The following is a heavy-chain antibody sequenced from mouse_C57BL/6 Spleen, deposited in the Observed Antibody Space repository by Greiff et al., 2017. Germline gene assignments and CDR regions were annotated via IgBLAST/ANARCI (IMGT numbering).Heavy chain of an antibody. J-gene: IGHJ3*01. V-gene: IGHV1-7*01. D-gene: IGHD1-1*01. CDR2: INPSSGYT. CDR3: ARVDYGSSSWFAY. Sequence: QVQLQQSGAELAKPGASVKLSCKASGYTFTSYWMPWVKQRPGQGLEWIGYINPSSGYTKYNQKFKDKATLTADKSSSTAYMQLSSLTYEDSAVYDCARVDYGSSSWFAYWGKGTLVTVSA. CDR1: GYTFTSYW.